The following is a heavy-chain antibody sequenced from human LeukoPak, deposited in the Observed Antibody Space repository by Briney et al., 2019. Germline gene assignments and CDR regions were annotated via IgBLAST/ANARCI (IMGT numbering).Heavy chain of an antibody. CDR1: GYTFTGYY. D-gene: IGHD2-2*01. Sequence: GASVKVSCQASGYTFTGYYMHWVRQAPGQGLEWMGWINPNSGGTYSAQKFQGWVTMTRDTSISTAYMELSRLTSDDTAVYYCARANALHCSSMSCLFDYWGQGTLVTVSS. CDR2: INPNSGGT. CDR3: ARANALHCSSMSCLFDY. V-gene: IGHV1-2*04. J-gene: IGHJ4*02.